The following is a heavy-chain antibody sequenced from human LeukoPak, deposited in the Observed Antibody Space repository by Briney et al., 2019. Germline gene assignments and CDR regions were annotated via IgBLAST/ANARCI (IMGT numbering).Heavy chain of an antibody. CDR1: GFTINNFG. V-gene: IGHV3-30*18. D-gene: IGHD3-10*01. Sequence: QSGRSLRLSCSPSGFTINNFGIHWVRQAPGKGLEWVAVISHNGFEKNYADSVKGRFTISRDNSEHTLYLQMNSLRVEDTAVYYCAKGPNYFSGPGNYFYPFDLWGQGTMVTVAS. CDR2: ISHNGFEK. CDR3: AKGPNYFSGPGNYFYPFDL. J-gene: IGHJ3*01.